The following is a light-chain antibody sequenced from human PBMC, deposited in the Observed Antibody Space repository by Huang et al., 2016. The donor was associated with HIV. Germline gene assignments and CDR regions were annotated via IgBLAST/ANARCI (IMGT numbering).Light chain of an antibody. CDR3: LQYNNWPRT. Sequence: EIVMAQSPATLSVSPGERATLSCRAGQSVSSNLAWYQQKPGPAPRLLISGATTRATGIPARFRGSGSGTEFTLTISSLQSEDFAVYYCLQYNNWPRTFGQGTKVDIK. V-gene: IGKV3-15*01. J-gene: IGKJ1*01. CDR2: GAT. CDR1: QSVSSN.